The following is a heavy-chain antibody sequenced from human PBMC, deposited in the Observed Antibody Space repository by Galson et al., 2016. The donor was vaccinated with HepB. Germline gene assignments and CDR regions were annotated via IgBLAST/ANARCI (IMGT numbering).Heavy chain of an antibody. CDR1: GYSFMTYW. Sequence: QSGAEVKKPGESLRISCKASGYSFMTYWIGWVRQMPGKGLEWMGIIYPGDSDTRYSPSFQGQVTISVDKSISTAYLQWGSLKAPDTAMYYCARRGAETDLDYWGQGTLVTVSS. CDR2: IYPGDSDT. CDR3: ARRGAETDLDY. V-gene: IGHV5-51*01. J-gene: IGHJ4*02. D-gene: IGHD2-21*02.